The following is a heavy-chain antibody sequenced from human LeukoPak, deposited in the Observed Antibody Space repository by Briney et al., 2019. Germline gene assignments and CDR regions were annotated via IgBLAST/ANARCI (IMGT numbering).Heavy chain of an antibody. D-gene: IGHD6-13*01. J-gene: IGHJ4*02. V-gene: IGHV3-48*03. Sequence: GGSLRLSCEASGYTFSSYEMNWVRQAPGKGLEWVSYISSSGKTIYYADSTKGRFTVSRDNAKNSLYLQMNSLRAEDTAVYYCATTSIAAAVPGCFDYWGQGTLVTVFS. CDR2: ISSSGKTI. CDR1: GYTFSSYE. CDR3: ATTSIAAAVPGCFDY.